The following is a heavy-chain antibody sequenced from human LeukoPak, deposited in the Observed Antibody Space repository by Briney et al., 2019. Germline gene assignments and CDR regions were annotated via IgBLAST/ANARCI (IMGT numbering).Heavy chain of an antibody. CDR1: GYTFTGYY. CDR3: ARGLRNYYYGMDV. J-gene: IGHJ6*02. CDR2: MNPNSGNT. Sequence: ASVKVSCKASGYTFTGYYMHWVRQAPGQGLEWMGRMNPNSGNTGYAQKFQGRVTMTRNTSISTAYMELSSLRSEDTAVYYCARGLRNYYYGMDVWGQGTTVTVSS. V-gene: IGHV1-8*02.